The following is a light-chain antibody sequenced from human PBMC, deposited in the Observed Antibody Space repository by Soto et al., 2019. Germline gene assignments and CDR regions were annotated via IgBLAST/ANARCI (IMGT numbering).Light chain of an antibody. CDR1: QSVSSSY. J-gene: IGKJ3*01. Sequence: EIVLTQSPGTLSLSPGERATLSCRASQSVSSSYLAWYQQKPGQAPRLLIYAASTRATGVPARFSGIGSGTEFTLTISSLQPEDVATYYCQQSDSTPPVTFGPGTKVD. CDR3: QQSDSTPPVT. V-gene: IGKV3-20*01. CDR2: AAS.